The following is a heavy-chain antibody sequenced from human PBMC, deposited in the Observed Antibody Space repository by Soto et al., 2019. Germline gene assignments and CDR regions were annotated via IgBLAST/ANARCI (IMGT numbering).Heavy chain of an antibody. Sequence: SETLSLTCTVSGGSISSYYWSWIRQPPGKGLEWIGYIYYSGSTNYNPSLKSRVTISVDTSKNQFSLKLSSVTAADTAVYYCARNPAEQLVWFDPWGKGTLVTVSS. V-gene: IGHV4-59*01. D-gene: IGHD6-13*01. CDR1: GGSISSYY. J-gene: IGHJ5*02. CDR2: IYYSGST. CDR3: ARNPAEQLVWFDP.